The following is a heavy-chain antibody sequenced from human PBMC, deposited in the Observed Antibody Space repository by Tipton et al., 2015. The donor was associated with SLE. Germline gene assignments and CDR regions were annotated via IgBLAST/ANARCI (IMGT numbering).Heavy chain of an antibody. Sequence: TLSLTCAVYGGSFSGYYWGWIRQPPGKGLEWIGSIYHSGSTYYNPSLKSRVTISVDTSKNQFSLKLSSVTAADTAVYYCARAWIQLWSDFDYWGQGTLVTVSS. CDR2: IYHSGST. CDR1: GGSFSGYY. V-gene: IGHV4-38-2*01. J-gene: IGHJ4*02. CDR3: ARAWIQLWSDFDY. D-gene: IGHD5-18*01.